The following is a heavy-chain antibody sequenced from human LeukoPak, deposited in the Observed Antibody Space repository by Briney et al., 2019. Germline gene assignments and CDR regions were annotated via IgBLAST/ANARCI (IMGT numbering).Heavy chain of an antibody. CDR3: ARDWVFSSSSSNYYYYYYMDV. D-gene: IGHD6-6*01. CDR1: GYTFTDYY. J-gene: IGHJ6*03. V-gene: IGHV1-2*02. Sequence: ASVKVSCKASGYTFTDYYIHWVRQAPGRGLEWMGWINPNSGGTNYAQKFQGRVTVTRDTSISTAYMELSRLRSDDTAVYYCARDWVFSSSSSNYYYYYYMDVWGKGTTVTVSS. CDR2: INPNSGGT.